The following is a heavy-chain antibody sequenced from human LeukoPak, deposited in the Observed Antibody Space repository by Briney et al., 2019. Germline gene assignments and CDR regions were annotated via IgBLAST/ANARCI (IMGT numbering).Heavy chain of an antibody. V-gene: IGHV3-30*18. CDR1: GFSFSKYG. Sequence: GGSLRLSCVASGFSFSKYGMHWVRQAPGKGLEWVAVMSYVGSHKYYADSVKGRFTISRDNSKNTVYLEMNSLRGEDTAVYYCAKGYDYGDYWGQGTLVTVSS. CDR2: MSYVGSHK. D-gene: IGHD4/OR15-4a*01. J-gene: IGHJ4*02. CDR3: AKGYDYGDY.